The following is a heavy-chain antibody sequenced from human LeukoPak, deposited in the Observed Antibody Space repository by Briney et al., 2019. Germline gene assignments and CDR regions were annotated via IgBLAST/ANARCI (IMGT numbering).Heavy chain of an antibody. Sequence: GESLKISCKGSGYSFTSYWIGWVRQMPGKGLEWMGIIYPGDSDTRYSPSFQGQVTISADKSISTAYLQWSSLEASDTAMYYCAVTYYYDSSGYLNWFDPWGQGTLVTVSS. CDR2: IYPGDSDT. CDR3: AVTYYYDSSGYLNWFDP. V-gene: IGHV5-51*01. J-gene: IGHJ5*02. CDR1: GYSFTSYW. D-gene: IGHD3-22*01.